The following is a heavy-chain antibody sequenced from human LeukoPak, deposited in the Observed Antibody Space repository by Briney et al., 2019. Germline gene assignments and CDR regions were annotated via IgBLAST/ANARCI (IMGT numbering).Heavy chain of an antibody. CDR3: VKSGSYYNEPYYFDY. J-gene: IGHJ4*02. CDR1: GFTFSRYA. D-gene: IGHD3-10*01. CDR2: ISSNGGST. V-gene: IGHV3-64D*06. Sequence: PGGSLRLSCSASGFTFSRYAMHWDRQAPGKGLEYVSGISSNGGSTYYADSVKGRFTISRDNSKNTLYLQMSSLRAEDTAVYYCVKSGSYYNEPYYFDYWGQGTLVTVSS.